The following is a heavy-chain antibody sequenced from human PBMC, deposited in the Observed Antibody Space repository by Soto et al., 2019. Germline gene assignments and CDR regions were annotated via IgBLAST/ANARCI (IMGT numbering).Heavy chain of an antibody. Sequence: GASVKISCKASGYTFTGYYMHWVRQAPGQGLEWMGWINPNSGGTNYAQKFQGRVTMTRDTSISTAYMELSRLRSDDTAVYYCASPTSRGTGYYYYYYGMDVWGQGTTVTVS. CDR1: GYTFTGYY. J-gene: IGHJ6*02. D-gene: IGHD3-10*01. CDR2: INPNSGGT. CDR3: ASPTSRGTGYYYYYYGMDV. V-gene: IGHV1-2*02.